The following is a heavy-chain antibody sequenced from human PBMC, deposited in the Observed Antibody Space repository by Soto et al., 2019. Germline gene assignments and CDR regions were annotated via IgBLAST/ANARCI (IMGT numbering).Heavy chain of an antibody. CDR2: IRSKANNYAT. Sequence: EVQLVESGGGLVQLGGSLKLSCAASGFTFSDFGLHWVRQASGKGLEWIGRIRSKANNYATAYAASVEGRFTISRDDSKNTTYLQMDSLKVEDTAVYFCARPFYGYWGQGALVTVSS. D-gene: IGHD3-16*01. CDR1: GFTFSDFG. CDR3: ARPFYGY. J-gene: IGHJ4*02. V-gene: IGHV3-73*02.